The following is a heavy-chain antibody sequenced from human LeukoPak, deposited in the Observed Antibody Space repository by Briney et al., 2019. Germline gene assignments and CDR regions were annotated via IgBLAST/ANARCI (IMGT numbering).Heavy chain of an antibody. CDR2: IYYSGST. CDR3: ARLRGAFDY. J-gene: IGHJ4*02. CDR1: GGSISSGDYY. V-gene: IGHV4-61*08. D-gene: IGHD3-16*01. Sequence: SETLSLTCTVSGGSISSGDYYWSWIRQPPGKGLEWIGYIYYSGSTNYNPSLKSRVTISVDTSKNQFSLRLNSVTAADTAVYFCARLRGAFDYWGQGTLVTVSS.